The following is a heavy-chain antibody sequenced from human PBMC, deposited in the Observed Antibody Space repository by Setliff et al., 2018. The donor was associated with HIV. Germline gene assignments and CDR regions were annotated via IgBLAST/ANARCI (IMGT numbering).Heavy chain of an antibody. CDR2: INAGNGNT. CDR3: ASGYCSGGSCYSMRYYGMDV. Sequence: GASVKVSCKASGYTFTSYAMHWVRQAPGQRLEWMGWINAGNGNTKYSQKFQGRVTITRDTSASTAYMELSSLRSEDTAVYYCASGYCSGGSCYSMRYYGMDVWGQGTTVTVSS. CDR1: GYTFTSYA. J-gene: IGHJ6*02. D-gene: IGHD2-15*01. V-gene: IGHV1-3*01.